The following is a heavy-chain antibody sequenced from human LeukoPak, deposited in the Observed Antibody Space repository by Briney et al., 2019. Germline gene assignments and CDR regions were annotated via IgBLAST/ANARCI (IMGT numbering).Heavy chain of an antibody. CDR3: ARGRATPSRPFFDYYFMDV. Sequence: SETLSLTCAVHGGSLTGYSWAWVRQSPGEGLEWIGEINQVEKTIYSPSLESRVSISLEASRNHFFLQLTSVAAADTAIYYCARGRATPSRPFFDYYFMDVWGPGTPVTVSS. CDR2: INQVEKT. D-gene: IGHD2/OR15-2a*01. J-gene: IGHJ6*03. CDR1: GGSLTGYS. V-gene: IGHV4-34*01.